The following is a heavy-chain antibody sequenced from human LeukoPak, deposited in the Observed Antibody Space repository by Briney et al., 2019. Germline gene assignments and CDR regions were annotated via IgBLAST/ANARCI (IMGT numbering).Heavy chain of an antibody. Sequence: GGSLRLSCAASGFTFSSYGMHWVRQAPGKGLEWVAVIWYDGSGQYYGDSVKGRFTISRDDSKNTLYLEMNSLKTEDTAVYYCTTDPRYWGQGTLVTVSS. CDR1: GFTFSSYG. V-gene: IGHV3-33*01. CDR2: IWYDGSGQ. J-gene: IGHJ4*02. CDR3: TTDPRY.